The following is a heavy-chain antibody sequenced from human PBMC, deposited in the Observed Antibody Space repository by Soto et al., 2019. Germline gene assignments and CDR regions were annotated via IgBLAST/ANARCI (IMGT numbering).Heavy chain of an antibody. Sequence: QVQLQESGPGLVKPSETLSLTCTVSGGSISSYYWSWIRQPPGKGLEWIGYIYYSGSTKYNPSLESRVTISGDTSKNQFSLKLSSVAAADTAVYYCARDRGSYGSGSYYPPEDWGQGTLVTVSS. J-gene: IGHJ4*02. CDR1: GGSISSYY. V-gene: IGHV4-59*01. D-gene: IGHD3-10*01. CDR2: IYYSGST. CDR3: ARDRGSYGSGSYYPPED.